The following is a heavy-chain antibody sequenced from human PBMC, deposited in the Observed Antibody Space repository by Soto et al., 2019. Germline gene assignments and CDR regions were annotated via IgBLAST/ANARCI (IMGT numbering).Heavy chain of an antibody. V-gene: IGHV1-69*01. D-gene: IGHD3-10*01. CDR2: IIPIFGTA. Sequence: PGQGLEWMGGIIPIFGTANYAQKFQGRVTITADESTSTAYMELSSLRSEDTAVYYCARWVRSGQEDAFDLWGQGTMVPS. J-gene: IGHJ3*01. CDR3: ARWVRSGQEDAFDL.